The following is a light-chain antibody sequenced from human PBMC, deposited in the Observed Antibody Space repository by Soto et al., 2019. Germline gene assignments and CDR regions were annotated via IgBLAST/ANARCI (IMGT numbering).Light chain of an antibody. CDR1: QSVLYSPNNKNY. V-gene: IGKV4-1*01. Sequence: DIVMTQSPDSLSVSLGERATINCKSSQSVLYSPNNKNYLAWYQQKPGQPPELLIYWASTRESGVPDRFSGSGSGTDFTLTISSLQAEDVAVYYCQQYYSPPWTFGQGTKVDIK. J-gene: IGKJ1*01. CDR2: WAS. CDR3: QQYYSPPWT.